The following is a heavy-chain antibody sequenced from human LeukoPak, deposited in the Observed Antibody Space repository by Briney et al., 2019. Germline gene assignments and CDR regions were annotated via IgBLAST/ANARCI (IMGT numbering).Heavy chain of an antibody. CDR3: ARTFGGSGYSLDY. J-gene: IGHJ4*02. Sequence: SETLSLTCSVSGGSITSSNYCWGWVRQPPGKGLEWIGSIYYSGTTYYNPSLKSRVTLPVDTSKNQSSLRMTSVTAADTAVYYCARTFGGSGYSLDYWGQGTLVTVSS. D-gene: IGHD3-22*01. CDR1: GGSITSSNYC. CDR2: IYYSGTT. V-gene: IGHV4-39*01.